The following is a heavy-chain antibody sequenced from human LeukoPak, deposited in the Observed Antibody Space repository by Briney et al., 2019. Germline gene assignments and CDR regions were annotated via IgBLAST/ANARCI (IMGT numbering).Heavy chain of an antibody. J-gene: IGHJ4*02. CDR1: GGSFSGYY. Sequence: SETLSLTYAVYGGSFSGYYWSWIRQHPGKGLEWIGYIYYSGSTYYNPSLRSRVTISVDTSKNQFSLKLSSVTAADTAVYYCARVNRLDCSSTSCYDKIYRTFDYWGQGTLVTVSS. CDR2: IYYSGST. CDR3: ARVNRLDCSSTSCYDKIYRTFDY. D-gene: IGHD2-2*01. V-gene: IGHV4-31*11.